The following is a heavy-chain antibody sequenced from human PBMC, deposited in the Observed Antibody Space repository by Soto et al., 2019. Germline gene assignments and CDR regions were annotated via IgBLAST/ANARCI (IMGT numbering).Heavy chain of an antibody. V-gene: IGHV4-30-4*01. D-gene: IGHD3-10*01. CDR1: GGSISSGDYY. CDR3: AREPSPGFAFSWFDP. Sequence: SETLSLTCTVSGGSISSGDYYWSWIRQPPGKGLEWIGYIYYSGSTYYNPSLKSRVTISVDTSKNQFSLKLSSVTAADTAVYYCAREPSPGFAFSWFDPRGQGTLVTVSS. CDR2: IYYSGST. J-gene: IGHJ5*02.